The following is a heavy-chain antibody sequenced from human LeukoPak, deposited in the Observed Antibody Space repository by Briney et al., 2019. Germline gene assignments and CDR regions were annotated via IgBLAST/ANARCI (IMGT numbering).Heavy chain of an antibody. D-gene: IGHD1-26*01. CDR1: GFTFSRDW. V-gene: IGHV3-74*01. Sequence: GGSLRLSCAASGFTFSRDWMHWVRQAPGKGLVWVSRINNDGSSTSYADSVKGRFTISRDNAKNTLYLQMNSLRAVDTAVYYCARALGSSSDYWGQGTLVTVSS. J-gene: IGHJ4*02. CDR2: INNDGSST. CDR3: ARALGSSSDY.